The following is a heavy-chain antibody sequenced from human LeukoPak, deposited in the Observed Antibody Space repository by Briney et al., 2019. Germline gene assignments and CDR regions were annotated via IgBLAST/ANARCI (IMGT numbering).Heavy chain of an antibody. CDR3: ARTYGSSGLGYFDL. CDR2: IYYSGST. V-gene: IGHV4-59*01. J-gene: IGHJ2*01. Sequence: SETLSLTCTVSGGSISSYYWSWIRQPPGKGLEWIGYIYYSGSTNYSPSLRSRLTISVDTSKNQFSLKLSSVTAADTAVYYCARTYGSSGLGYFDLWGRGTLVTVSS. CDR1: GGSISSYY. D-gene: IGHD6-13*01.